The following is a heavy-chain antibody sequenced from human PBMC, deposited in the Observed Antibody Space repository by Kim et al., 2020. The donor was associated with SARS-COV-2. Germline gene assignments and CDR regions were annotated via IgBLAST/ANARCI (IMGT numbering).Heavy chain of an antibody. CDR3: ATPYCSSTSCYTTPFDY. J-gene: IGHJ4*02. V-gene: IGHV3-23*01. D-gene: IGHD2-2*02. Sequence: VKGRFTISRDNSKNTLYLQMNSLRAEDTAVYYCATPYCSSTSCYTTPFDYWGQGTLVTVSS.